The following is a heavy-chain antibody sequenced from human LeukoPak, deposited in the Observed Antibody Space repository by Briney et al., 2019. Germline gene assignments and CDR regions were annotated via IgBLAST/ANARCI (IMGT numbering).Heavy chain of an antibody. J-gene: IGHJ3*02. CDR3: AKGGTAVCRSTSCYPPSFGDQIAAAGLSAFDI. D-gene: IGHD2-2*01. CDR1: GFTFSNYG. V-gene: IGHV3-30*02. Sequence: GGSLRLSCTTSGFTFSNYGMHWVRQAPGKGPEWVAFIPYDGINKYYADSVKGRFTISRDNSKNTLYLQMNSLRAEDTAVYYCAKGGTAVCRSTSCYPPSFGDQIAAAGLSAFDIWGQGTMVTVSS. CDR2: IPYDGINK.